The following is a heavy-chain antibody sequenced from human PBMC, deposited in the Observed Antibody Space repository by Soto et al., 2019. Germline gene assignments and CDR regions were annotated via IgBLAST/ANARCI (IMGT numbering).Heavy chain of an antibody. CDR1: GYTFTSYG. Sequence: QVQLVQSGGEVKQPGASVKVSCETSGYTFTSYGISWVRQAPGQGLEWMGWISGYNGDTKYVQKFQGRVTLTTDTSTNTAYMEVRSLRSDDTVVYYCARDWVGDLAYWGQGTLVTVSS. CDR2: ISGYNGDT. D-gene: IGHD4-17*01. V-gene: IGHV1-18*01. CDR3: ARDWVGDLAY. J-gene: IGHJ4*02.